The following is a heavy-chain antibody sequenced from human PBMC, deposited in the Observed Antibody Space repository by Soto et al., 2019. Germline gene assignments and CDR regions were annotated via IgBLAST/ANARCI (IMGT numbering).Heavy chain of an antibody. Sequence: PSETLSLTCTVSGGSISSSSYYWGWILQPPGKELEWIGSIYYSGSTYYNPSLKSRLTISVDTSKNQFSLKLSSVTAADTAVYYCARLDDVLRFWESSPHYYYGMDVWGQGTTVTVSS. CDR1: GGSISSSSYY. J-gene: IGHJ6*02. CDR3: ARLDDVLRFWESSPHYYYGMDV. CDR2: IYYSGST. V-gene: IGHV4-39*01. D-gene: IGHD3-3*01.